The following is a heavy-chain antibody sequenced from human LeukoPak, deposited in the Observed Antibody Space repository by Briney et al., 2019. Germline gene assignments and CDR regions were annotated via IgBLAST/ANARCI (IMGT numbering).Heavy chain of an antibody. J-gene: IGHJ6*02. CDR2: INPNIGGT. CDR1: GYTFTGYY. Sequence: ASVKVSCKASGYTFTGYYMHWVRQAPGQGLEWMGWINPNIGGTNYAQKFQGRVTMTTDTSISTAYMELSRLRSDDTAVYYCAKDDQLVCGMDVWGQGTTVTVSS. D-gene: IGHD5/OR15-5a*01. V-gene: IGHV1-2*02. CDR3: AKDDQLVCGMDV.